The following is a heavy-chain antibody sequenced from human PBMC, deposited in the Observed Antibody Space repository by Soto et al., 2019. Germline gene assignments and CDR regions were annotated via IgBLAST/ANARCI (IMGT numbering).Heavy chain of an antibody. D-gene: IGHD4-4*01. J-gene: IGHJ4*02. CDR1: GYTFTSYD. CDR3: ARCFLDDYSNYMPLRLY. Sequence: QVQLVQSGAEVKKPGASVKVSCRASGYTFTSYDINWVRQATGQGLEWMGWMNPNSGNTGYAQKFQGRVNMTINTSISTAYMELSSLRSEDAAVYYCARCFLDDYSNYMPLRLYWGQGNLVTVSS. CDR2: MNPNSGNT. V-gene: IGHV1-8*01.